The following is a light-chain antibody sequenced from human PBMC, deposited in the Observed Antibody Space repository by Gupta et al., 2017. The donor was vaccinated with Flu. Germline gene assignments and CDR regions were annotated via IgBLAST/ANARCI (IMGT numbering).Light chain of an antibody. Sequence: DIQMTHSPSSVSASVGDRIIITCRASQGISSWLAWYQQKPGKAPKLLIFGASSLQTGVPSRFTGSGSGTDFTLTISNLQPDDFATYYCQQANSFPYTFGQWTKLEIK. CDR3: QQANSFPYT. V-gene: IGKV1-12*01. CDR1: QGISSW. CDR2: GAS. J-gene: IGKJ2*01.